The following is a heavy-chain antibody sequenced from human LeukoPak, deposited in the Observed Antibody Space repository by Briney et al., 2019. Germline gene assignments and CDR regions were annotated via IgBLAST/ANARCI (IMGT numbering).Heavy chain of an antibody. Sequence: GGSLRLSCVASGFTFSIYTMSWVRQAPGTGLEWVSSITSSSSSMYSADSVKGRLTISRDNAKNSLYLQMNSLRAEDTAVYYCARDLAWGGYWGQGTLVTVSS. V-gene: IGHV3-21*01. J-gene: IGHJ4*02. D-gene: IGHD7-27*01. CDR3: ARDLAWGGY. CDR1: GFTFSIYT. CDR2: ITSSSSSM.